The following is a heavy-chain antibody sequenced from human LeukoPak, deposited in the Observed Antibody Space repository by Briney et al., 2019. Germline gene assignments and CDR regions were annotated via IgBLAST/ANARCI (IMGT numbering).Heavy chain of an antibody. CDR3: ARDPSSGWPIVDAFDT. Sequence: SQTLSLTCAISGDSVSSNSAAWNWIRQSPSRGLEWLGRTYYRSKWYNDYAVSVKSRITINPDTSKNQSSLQLNSVTPEDTAVYYCARDPSSGWPIVDAFDTWGQGTMVTVSS. J-gene: IGHJ3*02. CDR2: TYYRSKWYN. CDR1: GDSVSSNSAA. V-gene: IGHV6-1*01. D-gene: IGHD6-19*01.